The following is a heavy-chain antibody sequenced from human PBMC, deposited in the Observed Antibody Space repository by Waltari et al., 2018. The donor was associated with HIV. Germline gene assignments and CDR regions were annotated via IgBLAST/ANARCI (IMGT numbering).Heavy chain of an antibody. J-gene: IGHJ6*02. V-gene: IGHV4-59*01. Sequence: QVQLQESGPGLVKPSETLSLTCTVSGGSISRYYWSWIRQPQGKGLEWIGYIYYSGSTNYNPSLKSRVTISLDTSKNQFSLKLSSVTAADTAVYYCARDGARGSPYYYYYGLDVWGQGTTVTVSS. CDR2: IYYSGST. CDR1: GGSISRYY. CDR3: ARDGARGSPYYYYYGLDV. D-gene: IGHD3-16*01.